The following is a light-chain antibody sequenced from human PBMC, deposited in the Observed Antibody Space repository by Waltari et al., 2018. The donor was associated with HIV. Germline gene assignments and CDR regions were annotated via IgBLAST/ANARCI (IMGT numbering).Light chain of an antibody. V-gene: IGLV2-8*01. CDR1: SSDIGLYNF. J-gene: IGLJ2*01. Sequence: QSALTQPPSASGSPGQSVTISCAGTSSDIGLYNFVSWYQHHPGKAPKLMISDVSRRPSGVPDRFSCSKSGNTASLTVSGLQADDEATYYCFSYAGNNFLLFGGGTKLTVL. CDR2: DVS. CDR3: FSYAGNNFLL.